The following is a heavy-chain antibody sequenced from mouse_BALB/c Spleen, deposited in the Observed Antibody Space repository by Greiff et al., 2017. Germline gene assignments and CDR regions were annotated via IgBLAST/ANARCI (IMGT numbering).Heavy chain of an antibody. CDR2: ISTYYGNT. Sequence: VQLQQSGPELVRPGVSVKISCKGSGYTFTDYAMHWVKQSHAKSLEWIGVISTYYGNTNYNQKFKGKATMTVDKSSSTAYMELARLTSEDSAIYYCARGKYGKSPYYFDYWGQGTTLTVSS. CDR1: GYTFTDYA. CDR3: ARGKYGKSPYYFDY. V-gene: IGHV1-67*01. J-gene: IGHJ2*01. D-gene: IGHD2-10*02.